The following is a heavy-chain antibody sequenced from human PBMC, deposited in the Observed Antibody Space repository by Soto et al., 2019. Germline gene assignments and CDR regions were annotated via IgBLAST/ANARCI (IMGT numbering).Heavy chain of an antibody. CDR1: GYSFTSYW. Sequence: PGESLKISCKGSGYSFTSYWIGWVRQMPGKGLEWMGIIYPGDSDTRYSPSLQGQVTISADKSISTAYLQWSSLKASDTAMYYCARRIGYCSGGSCFGPFDYWGQGTLVTVSS. CDR3: ARRIGYCSGGSCFGPFDY. CDR2: IYPGDSDT. V-gene: IGHV5-51*01. D-gene: IGHD2-15*01. J-gene: IGHJ4*02.